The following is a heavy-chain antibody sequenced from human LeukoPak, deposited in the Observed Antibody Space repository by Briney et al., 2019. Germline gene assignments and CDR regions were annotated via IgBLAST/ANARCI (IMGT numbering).Heavy chain of an antibody. CDR3: ARGSYSSSAGDFDY. CDR2: ISAYNGNT. Sequence: ASVKVSCKASGYTFTSYGISWVRQAPGQGLEWMGWISAYNGNTNYAQKLQGRVTMTTDTSTSTAYMELRGLRSDDTAVYYCARGSYSSSAGDFDYWGQGTLVTVSS. J-gene: IGHJ4*02. CDR1: GYTFTSYG. V-gene: IGHV1-18*01. D-gene: IGHD6-6*01.